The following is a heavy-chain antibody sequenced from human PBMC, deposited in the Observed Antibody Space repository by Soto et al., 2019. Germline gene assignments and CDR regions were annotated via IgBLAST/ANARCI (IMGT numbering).Heavy chain of an antibody. CDR3: ARDLGKGVVPAAISYYYYGMDV. V-gene: IGHV3-21*01. Sequence: EVQLVESGGGLVKPGGSLRLSCAASGFTFSSYSMNWVRQAPGKGLEWVSSISSSSSYIYYADSVKGRFTISRDNAKNSLYLQMNSLRAEDTAVYYCARDLGKGVVPAAISYYYYGMDVWGQGTTVTVSS. J-gene: IGHJ6*02. D-gene: IGHD2-2*02. CDR1: GFTFSSYS. CDR2: ISSSSSYI.